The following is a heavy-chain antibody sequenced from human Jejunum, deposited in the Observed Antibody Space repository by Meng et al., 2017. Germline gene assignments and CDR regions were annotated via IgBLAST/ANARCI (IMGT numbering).Heavy chain of an antibody. CDR2: VYYTGRT. CDR3: ARAKVTPMGYWFDP. V-gene: IGHV4-39*01. D-gene: IGHD2-21*02. Sequence: QLQVQESGPGLVKPSETLSLTCTVSGGSINTNTYYWDWIRQPPGKGMEWIGSVYYTGRTFYNPSLKSRVTISLDTSKNQFSLNLRSVAAADTAVYYCARAKVTPMGYWFDPWGQGTLVTVFS. J-gene: IGHJ5*02. CDR1: GGSINTNTYY.